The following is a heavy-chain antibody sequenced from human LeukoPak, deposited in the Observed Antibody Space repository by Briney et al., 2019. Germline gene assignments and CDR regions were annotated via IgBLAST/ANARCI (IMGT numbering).Heavy chain of an antibody. Sequence: ASVTVSCKASGYTFTVYYMHWVRQAPGQGLEWMGWINPNSGGTNYAQKFQGRVTMTRDTSISTAYMELSRLRSDDTAVYYCARAEAGYCSGGSCYHNDYWGQGTLVTVSS. J-gene: IGHJ4*02. V-gene: IGHV1-2*02. CDR3: ARAEAGYCSGGSCYHNDY. CDR1: GYTFTVYY. CDR2: INPNSGGT. D-gene: IGHD2-15*01.